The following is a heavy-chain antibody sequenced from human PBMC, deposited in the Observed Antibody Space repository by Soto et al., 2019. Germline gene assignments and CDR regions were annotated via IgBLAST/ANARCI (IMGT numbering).Heavy chain of an antibody. V-gene: IGHV3-23*01. Sequence: GGSLRLSCAASGFTFRSYAMSWVRQAPGKGLEWVSAISGSGGSTYYADSVKGRFTISRDNSKNTLYLQMNSLRAEDTAVYYCAKDEYYYDSSGPRSLDYWGQGTLVTVSS. J-gene: IGHJ4*02. CDR1: GFTFRSYA. D-gene: IGHD3-22*01. CDR3: AKDEYYYDSSGPRSLDY. CDR2: ISGSGGST.